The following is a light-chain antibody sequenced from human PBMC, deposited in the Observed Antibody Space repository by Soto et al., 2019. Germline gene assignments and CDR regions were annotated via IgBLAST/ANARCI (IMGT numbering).Light chain of an antibody. V-gene: IGLV2-23*01. J-gene: IGLJ1*01. CDR2: EGT. Sequence: QSALTQPASVSGSPGQSIIISCTGTSSDVGSYNLVSWYQQHASKAPKVLIYEGTKRPSGVSNRFSGSKSGNTASLTTSGLQAEYEADYYCCSYAGSSTYVFGTGTKLTVL. CDR1: SSDVGSYNL. CDR3: CSYAGSSTYV.